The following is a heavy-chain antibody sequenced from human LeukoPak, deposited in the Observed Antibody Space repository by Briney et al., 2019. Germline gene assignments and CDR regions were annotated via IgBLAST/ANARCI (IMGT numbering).Heavy chain of an antibody. V-gene: IGHV4-39*01. CDR2: IYYSGNT. CDR1: GGSISSNIYY. D-gene: IGHD3-22*01. J-gene: IGHJ4*02. CDR3: ARPRGLLPPLPPDY. Sequence: PSETLSLTCTVSGGSISSNIYYWAWIRQPPGKGLEWIGNIYYSGNTYYNPSLKSRITMSVDTSKNQFSLKLSSVTAADTAVYYCARPRGLLPPLPPDYWGQGTLVTVSS.